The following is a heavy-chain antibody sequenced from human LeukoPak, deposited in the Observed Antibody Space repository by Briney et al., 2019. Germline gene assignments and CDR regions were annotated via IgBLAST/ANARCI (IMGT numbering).Heavy chain of an antibody. J-gene: IGHJ4*02. D-gene: IGHD3-22*01. CDR3: ASVFYYYDSRSDY. Sequence: GGSLRLSCAAPGFTFSSYSMNWVRQAPGKGLEWVSYISSSSSTIYYADSVKGRFTISRDNAKNSLYLQMNRLRDEATAVYYCASVFYYYDSRSDYWGQGTLVTVSS. CDR2: ISSSSSTI. V-gene: IGHV3-48*02. CDR1: GFTFSSYS.